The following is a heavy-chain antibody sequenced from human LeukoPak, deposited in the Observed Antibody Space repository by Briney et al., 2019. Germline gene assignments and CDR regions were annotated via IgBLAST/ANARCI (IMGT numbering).Heavy chain of an antibody. CDR2: ISSSSSTI. J-gene: IGHJ4*02. D-gene: IGHD3-22*01. V-gene: IGHV3-11*04. Sequence: PGGSLRLSCTGSGFTFSDYYMTWVRQAPGKGLEWVSYISSSSSTIHYADSVKGRFTISRDNAKNSLYLHMNSLRDEDTAVYYCARLRKHYYDTSAYYRYLDYWGQGTLVTVSS. CDR3: ARLRKHYYDTSAYYRYLDY. CDR1: GFTFSDYY.